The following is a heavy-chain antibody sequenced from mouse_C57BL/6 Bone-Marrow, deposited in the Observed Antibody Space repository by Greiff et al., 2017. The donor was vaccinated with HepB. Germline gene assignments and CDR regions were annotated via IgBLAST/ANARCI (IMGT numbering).Heavy chain of an antibody. V-gene: IGHV5-17*01. J-gene: IGHJ3*01. Sequence: EVQLQESGGGLVKPGGSLKLSCAASGFTFSDYGMHWVRQAPEKGLEWVAYISSGSSTIYYADTVKGRFTISRDNAKNTLFLQMTSLRSEDTAMYYCARPYYYGRTWFAYWGQGTLVTVSA. CDR1: GFTFSDYG. CDR2: ISSGSSTI. CDR3: ARPYYYGRTWFAY. D-gene: IGHD1-1*01.